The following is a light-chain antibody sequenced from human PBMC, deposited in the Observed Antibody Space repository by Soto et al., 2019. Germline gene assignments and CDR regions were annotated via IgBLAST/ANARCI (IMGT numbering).Light chain of an antibody. J-gene: IGKJ4*01. CDR3: QQYGSSPPLS. V-gene: IGKV3-20*01. CDR1: QSVSSSY. CDR2: GAS. Sequence: EIVLTQSPGTLSLSPGDRATLSCRASQSVSSSYLAWYQQKPGQAPGLLIYGASSRATGTPDRFSGSGSGTDFTLTISRLEPEDFAVYFCQQYGSSPPLSFGGGTKVDIK.